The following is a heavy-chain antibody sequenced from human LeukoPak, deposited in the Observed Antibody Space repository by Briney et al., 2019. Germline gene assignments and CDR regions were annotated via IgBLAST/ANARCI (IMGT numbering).Heavy chain of an antibody. D-gene: IGHD6-13*01. V-gene: IGHV3-49*03. CDR3: TRASIAAAGYFDY. CDR2: IRSKVYGGTT. J-gene: IGHJ4*02. CDR1: GFTFGDYA. Sequence: GGSLRLSCTASGFTFGDYAMSWFRQAPGKGLEWVGFIRSKVYGGTTEYVASVKGRFTISRDDSKTIAYPQMNSLKPEDTAVYYCTRASIAAAGYFDYRGQGTMVTVSS.